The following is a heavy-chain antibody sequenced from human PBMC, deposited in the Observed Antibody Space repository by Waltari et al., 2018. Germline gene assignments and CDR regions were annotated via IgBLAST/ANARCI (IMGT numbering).Heavy chain of an antibody. V-gene: IGHV1-2*06. CDR2: SNPNSGGT. CDR3: ARLEAINQDY. CDR1: GYTFTGYY. D-gene: IGHD1-1*01. Sequence: QVQLVQSGAEVKKPGASVKVSCKASGYTFTGYYMPWVRQAPGQGLEWMVRSNPNSGGTNYAQKFQGRVTMTSDTSISTAYMELSRLRSDDTAVYYCARLEAINQDYWGQGTLVTVSS. J-gene: IGHJ4*02.